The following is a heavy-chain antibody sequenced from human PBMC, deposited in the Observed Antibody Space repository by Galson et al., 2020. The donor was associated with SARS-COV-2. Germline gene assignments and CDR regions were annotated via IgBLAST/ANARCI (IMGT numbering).Heavy chain of an antibody. Sequence: SETLSLTCTVSGGSISSYYWSWIRPPPGKGLEWIGYIYYSGSTNYNPSLKSRVNISVDTSKNQFSLKLSSVTAADTAVYYCARVDCSGGSCYYYAFDIWGQGTMVTVSS. V-gene: IGHV4-59*13. CDR3: ARVDCSGGSCYYYAFDI. J-gene: IGHJ3*02. CDR2: IYYSGST. CDR1: GGSISSYY. D-gene: IGHD2-15*01.